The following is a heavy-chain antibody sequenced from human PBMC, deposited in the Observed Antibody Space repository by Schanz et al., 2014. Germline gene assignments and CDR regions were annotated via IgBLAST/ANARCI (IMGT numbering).Heavy chain of an antibody. V-gene: IGHV3-23*01. J-gene: IGHJ6*03. CDR1: GFNFKAYA. Sequence: EAQLLESGGGLVQPGGSLRLSCAASGFNFKAYAMSWVRQAPGKGLEWVSGIEFSGGTTYYADSVKGRFTISRDNSKNILTMQMSSLRAEDTALYYCARGGSSGYDFSIYYMDVWGKGTTVTVSS. CDR3: ARGGSSGYDFSIYYMDV. D-gene: IGHD5-12*01. CDR2: IEFSGGTT.